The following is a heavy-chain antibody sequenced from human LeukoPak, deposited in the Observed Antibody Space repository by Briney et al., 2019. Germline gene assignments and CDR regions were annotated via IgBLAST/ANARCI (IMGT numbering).Heavy chain of an antibody. Sequence: GSLRLSCAASGFTFSSYAMSWVRQAPGKGLEWVSAISGSGGSTYYADSVKGRFTISRDNAKNSLYLQMNSLRAEDTAVYYCARSGIGDGLYVDYWGQGTLVTVSS. J-gene: IGHJ4*02. D-gene: IGHD3-10*01. V-gene: IGHV3-23*01. CDR3: ARSGIGDGLYVDY. CDR1: GFTFSSYA. CDR2: ISGSGGST.